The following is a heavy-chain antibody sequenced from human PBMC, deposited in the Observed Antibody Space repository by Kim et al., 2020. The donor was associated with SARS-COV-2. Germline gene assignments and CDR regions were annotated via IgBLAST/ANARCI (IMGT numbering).Heavy chain of an antibody. V-gene: IGHV3-23*01. Sequence: GGSLRLSCAASGFTFSSYAMSWVRQAPGKGLEWVSAISGSGGSTYYADSVKGRFTISRDNSKNTLYLQMNSLRAEDTAVYYCAKYSGGAEQWLVPRTMTGAADIDYWGQGTLVTVSS. CDR1: GFTFSSYA. D-gene: IGHD6-19*01. CDR2: ISGSGGST. CDR3: AKYSGGAEQWLVPRTMTGAADIDY. J-gene: IGHJ4*02.